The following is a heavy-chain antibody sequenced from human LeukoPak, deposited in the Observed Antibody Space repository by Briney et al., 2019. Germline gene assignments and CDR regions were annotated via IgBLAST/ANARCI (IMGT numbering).Heavy chain of an antibody. CDR3: GRAVSTGTVDY. J-gene: IGHJ4*02. D-gene: IGHD1-1*01. CDR1: GFTFSNYW. CDR2: INQDGSAK. Sequence: GGSLRLSCAASGFTFSNYWMSWVRQAPGKGLEWVANINQDGSAKYYVDSMEGRFTISRDNAKSSLYLQMNSLRAEDTAVYYCGRAVSTGTVDYWGQGTLVTVSS. V-gene: IGHV3-7*01.